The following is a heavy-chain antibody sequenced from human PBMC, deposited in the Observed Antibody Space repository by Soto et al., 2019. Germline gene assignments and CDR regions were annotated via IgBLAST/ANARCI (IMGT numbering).Heavy chain of an antibody. CDR1: GYIFTNYG. J-gene: IGHJ4*01. CDR3: ARGSAGALYDF. Sequence: GASVKVSCKTSGYIFTNYGVAWVRQAPAQGLELVAWISGYNGYPKYTQKFQGRVTVTTDTSTRTGYMELRNLRSDDTAVYYCARGSAGALYDFWG. CDR2: ISGYNGYP. D-gene: IGHD6-13*01. V-gene: IGHV1-18*01.